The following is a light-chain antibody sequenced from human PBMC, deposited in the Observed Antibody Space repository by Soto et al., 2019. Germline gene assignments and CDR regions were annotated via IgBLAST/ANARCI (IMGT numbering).Light chain of an antibody. J-gene: IGKJ4*01. Sequence: DIQMTQSPSTLSASVGDRVTITCRASRSISVWLAWYQQKPGKAPKLLIFDASSLESGVPSRFSGSGSGTEFTLTISSLHPDDFAVYYCQQYNNWPPLAFGGGTKVDIK. V-gene: IGKV1-5*01. CDR2: DAS. CDR3: QQYNNWPPLA. CDR1: RSISVW.